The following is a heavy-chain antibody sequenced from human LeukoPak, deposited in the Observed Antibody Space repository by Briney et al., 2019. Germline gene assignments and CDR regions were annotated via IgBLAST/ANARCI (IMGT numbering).Heavy chain of an antibody. D-gene: IGHD5-18*01. CDR1: GGSISSSSYY. V-gene: IGHV4-39*01. Sequence: PSETLSLTCTVSGGSISSSSYYWGWIRQPPGKGLEWIGSIYYSGTTYYNPSLKSRVTISVDTSKNQFSLKLSSVTAADTAVYYCARRGRGYNYGPRVLDYWGQGTLVTVSS. CDR3: ARRGRGYNYGPRVLDY. J-gene: IGHJ4*02. CDR2: IYYSGTT.